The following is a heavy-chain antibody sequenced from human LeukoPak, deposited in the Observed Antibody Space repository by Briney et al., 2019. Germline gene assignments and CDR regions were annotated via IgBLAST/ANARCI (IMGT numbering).Heavy chain of an antibody. V-gene: IGHV3-23*01. J-gene: IGHJ4*02. Sequence: GGSLRLSCAASGFTVTSTYMSWVRQAPGKGLEWVSAISGSGVSTYYADSVKGRFTISRDNSKNTLHLQMNSLRAEDTAVYYCAKGPLIEVAGTTWDYWGQGTLVTVSS. CDR2: ISGSGVST. CDR3: AKGPLIEVAGTTWDY. D-gene: IGHD6-19*01. CDR1: GFTVTSTY.